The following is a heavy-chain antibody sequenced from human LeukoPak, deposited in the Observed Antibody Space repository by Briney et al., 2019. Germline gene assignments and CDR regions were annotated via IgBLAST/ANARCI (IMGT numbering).Heavy chain of an antibody. Sequence: RESLKISCKGPGYSFTSYWIGWVRQMPGKGLEWMGIIYAGDSDTRYSPSFQGQVTISVDKSISTAYLQWSSLQASDTAVYYCARGDCSSTSCYDYYYYGMDVWGQGTTVTVSS. CDR3: ARGDCSSTSCYDYYYYGMDV. J-gene: IGHJ6*02. CDR1: GYSFTSYW. D-gene: IGHD2-2*01. V-gene: IGHV5-51*01. CDR2: IYAGDSDT.